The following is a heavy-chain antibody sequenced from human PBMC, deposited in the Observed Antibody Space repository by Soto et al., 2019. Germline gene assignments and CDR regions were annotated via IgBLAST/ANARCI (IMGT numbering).Heavy chain of an antibody. J-gene: IGHJ4*02. CDR2: IYYTGIA. CDR1: GGASFTYY. Sequence: QVQLQESCPGLVRPSETLSLTCTVSGGASFTYYWTWIRQPPGKGLEWIGYIYYTGIANYNPSLKSRVTISVARAKNQFSLRLSSVTAADTAVYFCARVTGTEAYFFDYWGQGTLVTVSS. D-gene: IGHD1-20*01. CDR3: ARVTGTEAYFFDY. V-gene: IGHV4-59*01.